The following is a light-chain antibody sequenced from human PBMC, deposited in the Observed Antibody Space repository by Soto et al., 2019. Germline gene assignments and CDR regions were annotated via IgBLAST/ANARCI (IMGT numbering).Light chain of an antibody. CDR1: SSDVGVSNL. J-gene: IGLJ3*02. Sequence: QSALTQPASVSGSPGQSITISCTGSSSDVGVSNLVSWYQQHPGKAPKLIIYEVSQRPSGVSNRFSGSKSGNTASLTISGLQADDGGDYYCCSYANGRWLFGAGTKVTVL. CDR2: EVS. CDR3: CSYANGRWL. V-gene: IGLV2-23*02.